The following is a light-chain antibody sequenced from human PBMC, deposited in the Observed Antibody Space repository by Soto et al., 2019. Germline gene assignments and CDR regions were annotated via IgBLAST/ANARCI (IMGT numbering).Light chain of an antibody. Sequence: AIRMTQSPSSFSASTGDRVTITCRASQGISSYLAWYQQKPGKAPKLLIYAASTLQSGVPSRFSGSGSGTDVTLTISCLQSEDFATYYCQQYYSYPPTLGQGTKVEIK. CDR1: QGISSY. V-gene: IGKV1-8*01. J-gene: IGKJ1*01. CDR2: AAS. CDR3: QQYYSYPPT.